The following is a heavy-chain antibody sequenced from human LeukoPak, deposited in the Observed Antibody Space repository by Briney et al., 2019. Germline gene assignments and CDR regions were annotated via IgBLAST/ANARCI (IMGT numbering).Heavy chain of an antibody. CDR1: GGTFSSYA. Sequence: SVKVSSKASGGTFSSYAISWVRQAPGQGLEWMGGIIPIFGTANYAQKFQGRVTITADESTSTAYMELSSLRSEDTAVYYCARDRGYSYVLVYWGQGTLVTVSS. J-gene: IGHJ4*02. D-gene: IGHD5-18*01. CDR3: ARDRGYSYVLVY. V-gene: IGHV1-69*01. CDR2: IIPIFGTA.